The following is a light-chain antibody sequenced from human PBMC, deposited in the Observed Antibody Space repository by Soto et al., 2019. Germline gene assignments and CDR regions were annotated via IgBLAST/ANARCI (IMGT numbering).Light chain of an antibody. V-gene: IGLV2-23*01. CDR3: CSYAGSTTWV. CDR2: EGS. Sequence: QSVLTQPASLSGSPGQSITISCTGTSSDVGSYNFVSWYQHHPGKAPKLIIYEGSKRPSGVSNHFSGSKSGNTASLTISGLQAEDEADYYCCSYAGSTTWVFGGGTQLT. CDR1: SSDVGSYNF. J-gene: IGLJ2*01.